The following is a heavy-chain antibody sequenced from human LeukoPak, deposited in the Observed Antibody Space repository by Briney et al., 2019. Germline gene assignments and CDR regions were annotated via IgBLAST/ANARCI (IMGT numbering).Heavy chain of an antibody. D-gene: IGHD3-16*02. CDR3: ARSMITFGGVIVY. CDR1: GFTFSSYS. J-gene: IGHJ4*02. Sequence: AGGSLRLSCAASGFTFSSYSMNWVRQAPGKGLEWVSYISSSSSIIYYADSVKGRFTTSRDNAKNSLYLQMNSLRAEDTAVYYCARSMITFGGVIVYWGQGTLVTVSS. V-gene: IGHV3-48*01. CDR2: ISSSSSII.